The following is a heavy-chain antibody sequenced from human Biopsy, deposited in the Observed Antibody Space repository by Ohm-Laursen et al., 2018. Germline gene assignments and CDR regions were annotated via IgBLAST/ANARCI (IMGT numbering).Heavy chain of an antibody. V-gene: IGHV4-34*01. CDR2: INHSGRT. D-gene: IGHD3-22*01. CDR1: GESFNGYY. Sequence: GTLSLTCAVYGESFNGYYWSWIRRTPEKGLEWIGEINHSGRTNYNPSLKSRVTISVDTSKNQFSLKVRSVTAADTAVYYCVRGVDYYDPHHYYALDVWGQGTTVTVSS. CDR3: VRGVDYYDPHHYYALDV. J-gene: IGHJ6*02.